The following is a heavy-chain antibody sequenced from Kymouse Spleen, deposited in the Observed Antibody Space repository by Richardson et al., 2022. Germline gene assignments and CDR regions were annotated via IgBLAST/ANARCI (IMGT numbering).Heavy chain of an antibody. CDR3: ARGGIAAPFDY. J-gene: IGHJ4*02. CDR2: IYYSGST. CDR1: GGSISSSSYY. Sequence: QLQLQESGPGLVKPSETLSLTCTVSGGSISSSSYYWGWIRQPPGKGLEWIGSIYYSGSTYYNPSLKSRVTISVDTSKNQFSLKLSSVTAADTAVYYCARGGIAAPFDYWGQGTLVTVSS. V-gene: IGHV4-39*01. D-gene: IGHD6-13*01,IGHD6-25*01,IGHD6-6*01.